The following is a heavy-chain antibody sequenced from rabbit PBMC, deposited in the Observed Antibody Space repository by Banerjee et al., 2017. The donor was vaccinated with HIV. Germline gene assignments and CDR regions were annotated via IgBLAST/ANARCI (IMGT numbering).Heavy chain of an antibody. CDR3: ASGNISSGFFNL. V-gene: IGHV1S40*01. CDR1: GFSFSSSYW. Sequence: QSLEETGGGLVQPGGSLTLTCTASGFSFSSSYWMCWVRQAPGKGLEWIACIYAGSGGNTYYASWAKGRFTISKTSSTTVTLQMASLTGADTATYFCASGNISSGFFNLWGQGTLVTVS. J-gene: IGHJ4*01. CDR2: IYAGSGGNT. D-gene: IGHD1-1*01.